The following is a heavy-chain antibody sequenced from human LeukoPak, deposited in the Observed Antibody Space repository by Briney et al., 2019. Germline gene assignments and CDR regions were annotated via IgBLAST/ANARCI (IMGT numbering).Heavy chain of an antibody. V-gene: IGHV4-59*01. J-gene: IGHJ4*02. D-gene: IGHD6-13*01. Sequence: SETLSLTCTVSGGSISSYYWSWIRQPPGKGLEWIGYIYYSGSTNYNPSLKSRVTISVDTSKNQFSLKLSSVTAADTAVYYCARMAAAGTDYWGQGTPVTVSS. CDR2: IYYSGST. CDR3: ARMAAAGTDY. CDR1: GGSISSYY.